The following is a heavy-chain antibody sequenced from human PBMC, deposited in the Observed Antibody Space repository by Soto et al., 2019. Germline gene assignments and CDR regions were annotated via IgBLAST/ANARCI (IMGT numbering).Heavy chain of an antibody. CDR1: GFTFTSSA. J-gene: IGHJ4*02. Sequence: EVQLLESGGRLVLPGGSLRLPCAASGFTFTSSAMNWVRQAPGKGLEWVSGISSSGGLTYYADSVKGRFSISRDNSKNTLYLQMNSLRAEDTAVYYCAKVGFSFDYWGQGTLVTVSS. D-gene: IGHD3-10*01. V-gene: IGHV3-23*01. CDR2: ISSSGGLT. CDR3: AKVGFSFDY.